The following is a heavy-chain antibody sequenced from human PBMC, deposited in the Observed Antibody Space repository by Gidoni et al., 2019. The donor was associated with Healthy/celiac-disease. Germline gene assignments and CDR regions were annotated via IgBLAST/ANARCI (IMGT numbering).Heavy chain of an antibody. CDR3: AGSGGYYDSSGLFY. D-gene: IGHD3-22*01. CDR1: GGSISSSSYY. Sequence: QLQLQESGPGLVKPSETLSLTCTVSGGSISSSSYYWGWIRQPPGKGLEWIGSIYYSGSTYYNPSLKSRVTISVDTSKNQFSLKLSSVTAADTAVYYCAGSGGYYDSSGLFYWGQGTLVTVSS. J-gene: IGHJ4*02. CDR2: IYYSGST. V-gene: IGHV4-39*01.